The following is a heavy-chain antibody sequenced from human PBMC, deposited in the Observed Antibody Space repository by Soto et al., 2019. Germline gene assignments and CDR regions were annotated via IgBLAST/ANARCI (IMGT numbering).Heavy chain of an antibody. CDR2: ISSSGSTI. Sequence: RRLSCAASGFTFSSYEMNWVRQAPGKGLEWGSYISSSGSTIYYADSVKGRFTISRDNAKNSLYLQMNSLRAEDTAVYYCAREVTMVRGVIGQDMDVWGQGTTVTVSS. D-gene: IGHD3-10*01. CDR1: GFTFSSYE. J-gene: IGHJ6*02. V-gene: IGHV3-48*03. CDR3: AREVTMVRGVIGQDMDV.